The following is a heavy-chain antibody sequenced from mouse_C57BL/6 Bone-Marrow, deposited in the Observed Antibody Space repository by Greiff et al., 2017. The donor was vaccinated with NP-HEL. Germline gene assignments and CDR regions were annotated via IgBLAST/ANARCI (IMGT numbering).Heavy chain of an antibody. D-gene: IGHD1-1*01. CDR3: ARPSTLYGSLYYYAMDY. Sequence: QVQLQQSGAELVKPGASVKMSCKASGYTFTSYWITWVKQRPGQGLEWIGDIYPGSGSTNYNEKFKSKATLTVDTSSSTAYMQLSSLTSEDSAVYDCARPSTLYGSLYYYAMDYWGQGTSVTVSS. J-gene: IGHJ4*01. CDR1: GYTFTSYW. V-gene: IGHV1-55*01. CDR2: IYPGSGST.